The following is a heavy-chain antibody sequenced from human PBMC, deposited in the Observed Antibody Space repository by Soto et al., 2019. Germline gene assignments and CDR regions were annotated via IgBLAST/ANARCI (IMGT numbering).Heavy chain of an antibody. CDR3: ARDYGMDV. CDR1: GFTFSSYV. J-gene: IGHJ6*02. D-gene: IGHD4-17*01. Sequence: GGSLRLSCAASGFTFSSYVMHWVRQAPGKGLEWVAVIWYDGSNKYYTDSVKGRFTISRDNSKNTLYLQMNSLRAEDTAVYYTARDYGMDVWGQGTTVTVSS. V-gene: IGHV3-33*01. CDR2: IWYDGSNK.